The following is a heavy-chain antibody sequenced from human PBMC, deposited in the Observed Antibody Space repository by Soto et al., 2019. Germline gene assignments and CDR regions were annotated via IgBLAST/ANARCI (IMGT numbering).Heavy chain of an antibody. Sequence: EVQLLESGGGLVQPGGSLRLSCAASGFPLSTYGMTWVRQAPGKGLEWVSAITGTGGNTYYVDSVKGRFTSSRDNSKNMLYLQVNSLRVKDTAVYYCARIRGYWYGLDVWGQGTTVTVSS. J-gene: IGHJ6*02. CDR1: GFPLSTYG. CDR2: ITGTGGNT. V-gene: IGHV3-23*01. CDR3: ARIRGYWYGLDV.